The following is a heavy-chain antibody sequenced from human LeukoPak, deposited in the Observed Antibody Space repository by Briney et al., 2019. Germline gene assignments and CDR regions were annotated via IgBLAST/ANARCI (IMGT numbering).Heavy chain of an antibody. J-gene: IGHJ4*02. CDR3: AKNVGLVVDRPLY. D-gene: IGHD3-22*01. CDR1: GFTFSSYA. CDR2: ISGNGGIT. V-gene: IGHV3-23*01. Sequence: RGSLKLSCAASGFTFSSYAMSWVRQAPGKGLEWVSAISGNGGITYYADSVKGRFTISRDNSNNTLYLQVNSLRAEDTAIYYCAKNVGLVVDRPLYWGQGTLVTVSS.